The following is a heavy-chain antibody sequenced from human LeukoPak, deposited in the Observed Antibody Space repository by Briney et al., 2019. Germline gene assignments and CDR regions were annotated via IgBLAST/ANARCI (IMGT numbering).Heavy chain of an antibody. CDR3: ASTFGYSSSWYRIDY. D-gene: IGHD6-13*01. J-gene: IGHJ4*02. CDR2: IYSSGST. Sequence: PSETLSLTCTVSGGSISSYYWSWIRQPPGKGLEWIGYIYSSGSTNSNPSLKSRVTISVDTSKNQFSLKLSSVTAADTAVYYCASTFGYSSSWYRIDYWGQGTLVTVSS. CDR1: GGSISSYY. V-gene: IGHV4-59*01.